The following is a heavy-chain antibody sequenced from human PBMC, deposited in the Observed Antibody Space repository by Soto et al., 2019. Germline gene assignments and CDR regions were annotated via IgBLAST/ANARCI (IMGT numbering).Heavy chain of an antibody. Sequence: ASETLSLTCAVYGGSFSGYYWSWIRQPPGKGLEWIGEINHSGSTNYNPSLKSRVTISVDTSKNQFSLKLSSVTAADTAVYYCARGGYCSSTSCRYNWFDPWGQGTLVTVSS. CDR2: INHSGST. J-gene: IGHJ5*02. CDR3: ARGGYCSSTSCRYNWFDP. V-gene: IGHV4-34*01. D-gene: IGHD2-2*01. CDR1: GGSFSGYY.